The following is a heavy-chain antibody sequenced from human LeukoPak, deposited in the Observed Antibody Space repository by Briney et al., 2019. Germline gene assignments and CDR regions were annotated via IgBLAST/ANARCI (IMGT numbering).Heavy chain of an antibody. J-gene: IGHJ4*02. CDR1: GYTFTGYY. Sequence: GASVKVSCKTSGYTFTGYYIHWVRQAPGQGLEWMAWINPNSGGTNYAQQFQGRVTMTRDTSISTAYMELSRLRSDDTAVYYCARGDSSSSWGGYWGQGTLVTVSS. V-gene: IGHV1-2*02. CDR3: ARGDSSSSWGGY. CDR2: INPNSGGT. D-gene: IGHD6-6*01.